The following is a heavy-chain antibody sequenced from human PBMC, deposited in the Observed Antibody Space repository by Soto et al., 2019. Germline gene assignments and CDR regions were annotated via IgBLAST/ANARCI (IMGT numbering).Heavy chain of an antibody. D-gene: IGHD3-22*01. V-gene: IGHV1-24*01. Sequence: ASVKVSCKVSGYTLTELSMHWVRQAPGKGLEWMGGFDPEDGETIYAQKFQGRVTMTEDTSTDTAYMELSSLRSEDTAVYYCATGPFRHYYDSSDYSSYRWACFQHWGQGTLVRVPS. CDR2: FDPEDGET. J-gene: IGHJ1*01. CDR3: ATGPFRHYYDSSDYSSYRWACFQH. CDR1: GYTLTELS.